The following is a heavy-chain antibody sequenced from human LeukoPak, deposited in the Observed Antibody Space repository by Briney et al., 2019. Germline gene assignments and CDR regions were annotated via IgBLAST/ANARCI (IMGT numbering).Heavy chain of an antibody. D-gene: IGHD6-13*01. CDR3: TKDRRGPAAGTWYFDS. Sequence: GGSLRLSCVASGFTFSSTTMGWVRQAPGRGLEWVSSITAIDGRTYYADSVRGRFTISRDNSKNTVYLQLNSLRAGDTAIYYCTKDRRGPAAGTWYFDSWGQGTTVTVSS. CDR1: GFTFSSTT. J-gene: IGHJ4*03. CDR2: ITAIDGRT. V-gene: IGHV3-23*01.